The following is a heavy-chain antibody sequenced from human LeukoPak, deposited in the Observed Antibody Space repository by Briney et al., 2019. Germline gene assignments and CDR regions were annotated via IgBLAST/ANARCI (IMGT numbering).Heavy chain of an antibody. D-gene: IGHD6-13*01. Sequence: GASVKVPCKASGYTFTGYHMHWVRQAPGQGLEWMGWINANSGGTNYAQKFQGRVTMTRDTSISTAYMELNRLRSDDTAVYYCAKSGAWYLERYPVNDWGQGTLVTVSS. CDR3: AKSGAWYLERYPVND. V-gene: IGHV1-2*02. CDR2: INANSGGT. J-gene: IGHJ4*02. CDR1: GYTFTGYH.